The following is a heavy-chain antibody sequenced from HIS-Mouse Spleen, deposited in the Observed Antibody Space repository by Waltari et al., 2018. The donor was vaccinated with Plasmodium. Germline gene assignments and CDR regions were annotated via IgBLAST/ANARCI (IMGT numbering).Heavy chain of an antibody. CDR2: IYYSGST. Sequence: QLQLQESGPGLVKPSETLSLTCTVSGGSISSSSYYWGWIRQPPGKGLEWIGSIYYSGSTYCKPSRKRRVTISVDTSKNQFSLKLSSVTAADTAVYYCARDRITGTSYFDYWGQGTLVTVSS. D-gene: IGHD1-7*01. V-gene: IGHV4-39*07. J-gene: IGHJ4*02. CDR1: GGSISSSSYY. CDR3: ARDRITGTSYFDY.